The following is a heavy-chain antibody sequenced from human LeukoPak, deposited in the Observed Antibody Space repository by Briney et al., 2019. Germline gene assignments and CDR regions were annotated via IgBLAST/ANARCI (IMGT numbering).Heavy chain of an antibody. V-gene: IGHV3-30-3*01. D-gene: IGHD3-3*01. J-gene: IGHJ4*02. CDR1: GFTFSSYT. CDR3: ARGPPYYDFWSGYYDY. CDR2: ISYDGSTG. Sequence: PGGSLRLSCAASGFTFSSYTMHWVRQAPGRGLEWVAVISYDGSTGYYADSVKGRFTISRDNSKNTLYVQMNSLRAEDTAVYYCARGPPYYDFWSGYYDYWGQGTLVTVSS.